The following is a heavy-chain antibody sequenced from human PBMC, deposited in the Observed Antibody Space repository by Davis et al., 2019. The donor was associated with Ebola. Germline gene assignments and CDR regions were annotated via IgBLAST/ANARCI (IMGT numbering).Heavy chain of an antibody. CDR3: ARDLRQYGVAGVENY. V-gene: IGHV1-46*01. J-gene: IGHJ4*02. CDR1: RGTFSSYA. D-gene: IGHD6-19*01. Sequence: AASVKVSCKASRGTFSSYAISWVRQAPGQGLEWMGIIKPSGGSTSYAQKFQGRVTMTRDTSTSTVYMELSSLRSEDTAVYYCARDLRQYGVAGVENYWGQGTLVTVSS. CDR2: IKPSGGST.